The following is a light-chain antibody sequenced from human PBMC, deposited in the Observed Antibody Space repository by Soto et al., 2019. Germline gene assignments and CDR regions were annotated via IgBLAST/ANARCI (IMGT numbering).Light chain of an antibody. CDR3: MQAVYTRT. V-gene: IGKV2-28*01. J-gene: IGKJ1*01. Sequence: EIVMTQSPLSLPVTPGEPASISCRSSQSLLHSNGYNYLDWYVQKPGQSPQLLIFLGSYRASGVPDRLSGSGSGTDFTLRISRVEAEDVGVYYCMQAVYTRTFGPGTKVDIK. CDR1: QSLLHSNGYNY. CDR2: LGS.